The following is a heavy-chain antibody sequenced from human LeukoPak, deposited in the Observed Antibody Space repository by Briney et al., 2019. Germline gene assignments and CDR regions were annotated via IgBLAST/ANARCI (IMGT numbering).Heavy chain of an antibody. Sequence: GGSLRLSCAASGFTFSSYGMSWVRQAPGKRLEWVSAITATSSSTHDADSVQGRFTISRDNSKNTLYMQMNRVRAEDTAIYYCAKNTGTFDIWGQGTMVSVSS. CDR3: AKNTGTFDI. V-gene: IGHV3-23*01. D-gene: IGHD6-13*01. CDR2: ITATSSST. CDR1: GFTFSSYG. J-gene: IGHJ3*02.